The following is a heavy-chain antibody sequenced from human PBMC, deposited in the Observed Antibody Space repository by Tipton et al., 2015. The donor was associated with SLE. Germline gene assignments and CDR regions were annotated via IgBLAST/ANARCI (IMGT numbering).Heavy chain of an antibody. CDR3: ARVAPTEVFDY. V-gene: IGHV4-4*07. Sequence: LRLSCNVSGGSISGHYWTWIRQPAGKGLEYIGRLHTSGIIDYNPSLKSRVTMSVDTSKNQFSLKLTSVTAADTAVYYCARVAPTEVFDYWGQGTLVTVSS. D-gene: IGHD1-1*01. CDR2: LHTSGII. CDR1: GGSISGHY. J-gene: IGHJ4*02.